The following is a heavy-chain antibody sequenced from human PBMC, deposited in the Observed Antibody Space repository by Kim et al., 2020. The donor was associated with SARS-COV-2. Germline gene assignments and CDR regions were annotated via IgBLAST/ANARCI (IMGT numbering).Heavy chain of an antibody. D-gene: IGHD3-16*01. J-gene: IGHJ4*02. V-gene: IGHV4-39*01. CDR1: GGSISSSSYY. CDR2: IYYSGST. CDR3: ARHSRPLGFGGVIGYFDY. Sequence: SETLSLTCTVSGGSISSSSYYWGWIRQPPGKGLEWIGSIYYSGSTYYNPSLKSRVTISVDTSKNQFSLKLSSVTAADTAVYYCARHSRPLGFGGVIGYFDYWGQGTLVTVSS.